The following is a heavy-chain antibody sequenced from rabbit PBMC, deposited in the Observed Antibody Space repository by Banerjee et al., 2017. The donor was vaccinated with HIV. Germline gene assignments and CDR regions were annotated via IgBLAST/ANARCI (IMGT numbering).Heavy chain of an antibody. CDR2: IYAGSSGST. Sequence: QSLEESGGDLVKPGASLTLTCTASGLDFSSSYWICWVRQAPGKGLEWIACIYAGSSGSTQYANWANGRFTISKTSSTTVTLQMTSLTAADTATYFCARDLAGVIGWNFDLWGPGTLVTVS. CDR1: GLDFSSSYW. CDR3: ARDLAGVIGWNFDL. V-gene: IGHV1S40*01. J-gene: IGHJ4*01. D-gene: IGHD4-1*01.